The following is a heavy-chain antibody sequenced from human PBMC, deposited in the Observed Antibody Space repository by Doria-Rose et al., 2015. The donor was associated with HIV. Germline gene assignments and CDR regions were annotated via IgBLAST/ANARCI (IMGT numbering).Heavy chain of an antibody. CDR2: ILLDDER. CDR1: GVSLSSPGMG. J-gene: IGHJ4*02. D-gene: IGHD6-13*01. CDR3: ARIKSSRWYHKYYFDF. Sequence: QITLKESGPVLVKPTETLTLTCTVSGVSLSSPGMGVSWIRQPPGKALEWLATILLDDERSYKTSLKSRLTISRGTSKSQVVLTMTDMDPVDTATYYCARIKSSRWYHKYYFDFWGQGTLVIVSA. V-gene: IGHV2-26*01.